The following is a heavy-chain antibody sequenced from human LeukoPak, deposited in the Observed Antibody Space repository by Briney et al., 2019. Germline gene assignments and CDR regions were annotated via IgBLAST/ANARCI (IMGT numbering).Heavy chain of an antibody. Sequence: SETLSLTCTVSGGSISSGSYYWGWIRQPPGKGLEWIGSIYYSGSTYYNPSLKSRVTISVDTSKDQFSLKLSSVTAADTAVYYCARQTAYYDYVWGSYRPKYYFDYWGQGTLVTVSS. CDR3: ARQTAYYDYVWGSYRPKYYFDY. CDR2: IYYSGST. V-gene: IGHV4-39*01. CDR1: GGSISSGSYY. D-gene: IGHD3-16*02. J-gene: IGHJ4*02.